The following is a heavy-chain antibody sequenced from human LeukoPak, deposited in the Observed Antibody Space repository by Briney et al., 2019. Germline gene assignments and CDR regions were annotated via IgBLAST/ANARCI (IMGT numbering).Heavy chain of an antibody. Sequence: SETLSLTCTVSGGSTNNYYWSWIRQPPGKGLEWIGYIYYSGSTNYNPSLKSRVTISVDTSKNQFSLKLSSVTAADTAVYYCARVMGYCSGGSCRPTLFQHWGQGTLVTVSS. CDR2: IYYSGST. D-gene: IGHD2-15*01. J-gene: IGHJ1*01. CDR1: GGSTNNYY. V-gene: IGHV4-59*01. CDR3: ARVMGYCSGGSCRPTLFQH.